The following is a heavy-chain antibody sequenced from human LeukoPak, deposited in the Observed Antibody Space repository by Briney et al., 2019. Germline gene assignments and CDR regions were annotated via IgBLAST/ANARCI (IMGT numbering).Heavy chain of an antibody. CDR3: ARDFSKETTMITFGGVIDYGMDV. J-gene: IGHJ6*02. CDR1: GFTFSDYY. CDR2: ISSSSSYT. Sequence: PGGSLRLSCAASGFTFSDYYVSWIRQAPGKGLEWVSYISSSSSYTNYADSVKGRFTISRDNAKNSLYLQMNSLRAEDTAVYYCARDFSKETTMITFGGVIDYGMDVWGQGTTVTVSS. V-gene: IGHV3-11*06. D-gene: IGHD3-16*02.